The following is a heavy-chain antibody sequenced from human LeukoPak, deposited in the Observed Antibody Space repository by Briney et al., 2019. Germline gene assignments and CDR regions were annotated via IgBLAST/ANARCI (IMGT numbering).Heavy chain of an antibody. V-gene: IGHV5-51*01. J-gene: IGHJ4*02. Sequence: GESLKISCKASGYTFNNYWTGWVRQVPGRGLEWMGMRYPDGSASTYHPSFEGRVTISADQSVTTAYLEWNSLKASGTALYYCVRQGLQSGTYPAYWGPGTLVTVSS. CDR2: RYPDGSAS. CDR1: GYTFNNYW. CDR3: VRQGLQSGTYPAY. D-gene: IGHD1-26*01.